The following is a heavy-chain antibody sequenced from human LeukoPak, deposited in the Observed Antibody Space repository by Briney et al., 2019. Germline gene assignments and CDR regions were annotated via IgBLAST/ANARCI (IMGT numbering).Heavy chain of an antibody. CDR2: IYYSGST. CDR3: ARDGTVERFTGETPFDY. Sequence: SETLSLTCTVSGGSISSYYWSWIRQPPGKGLEWIGYIYYSGSTNYNPSLKSRVTISVDTSKNQFSLKLSSVTAADTAVYYCARDGTVERFTGETPFDYWGQGALVTVSS. CDR1: GGSISSYY. J-gene: IGHJ4*02. V-gene: IGHV4-59*01. D-gene: IGHD5-24*01.